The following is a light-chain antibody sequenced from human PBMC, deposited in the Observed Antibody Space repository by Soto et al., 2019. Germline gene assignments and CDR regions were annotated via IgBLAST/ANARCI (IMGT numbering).Light chain of an antibody. CDR3: QQFNNWPRLT. CDR2: SAS. CDR1: QFVSTN. V-gene: IGKV3-15*01. Sequence: EVVMTQSPATLSVSPGERATLPCRASQFVSTNLAWYQQKPGQAPRLLIYSASTRASGIPARFSGSGSGTEFTLTISSLQSEDSAVYYCQQFNNWPRLTFGGGTKVEIK. J-gene: IGKJ4*01.